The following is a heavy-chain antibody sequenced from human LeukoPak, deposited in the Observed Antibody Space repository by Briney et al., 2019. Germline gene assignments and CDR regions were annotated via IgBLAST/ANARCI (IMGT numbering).Heavy chain of an antibody. CDR1: GFTFSGYW. CDR3: ARERSDSSGYYFDY. Sequence: GGSLRLSCAASGFTFSGYWMSWVRQAPGKGLEWVANIKQDGSEKYYVDSVKGRFTITRDNAKNSLYLQMNSLRAEDTAVYYCARERSDSSGYYFDYWGQGTLVTVSS. D-gene: IGHD3-22*01. V-gene: IGHV3-7*01. CDR2: IKQDGSEK. J-gene: IGHJ4*02.